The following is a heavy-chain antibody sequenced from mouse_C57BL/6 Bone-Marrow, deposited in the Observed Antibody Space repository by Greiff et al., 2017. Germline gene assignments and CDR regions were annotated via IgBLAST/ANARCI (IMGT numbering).Heavy chain of an antibody. V-gene: IGHV1-81*01. CDR1: GYTFTSYG. Sequence: VQLQESGAELARPGASVKLSCKASGYTFTSYGISWVKQRTGQGLEWIGEIYPRSGNTYYNEKFKGKATLTADKSSSTEYMELRSLTSEDSAIYYCARHDYDPWFAYWGQGTLVTVSA. CDR3: ARHDYDPWFAY. D-gene: IGHD2-4*01. CDR2: IYPRSGNT. J-gene: IGHJ3*01.